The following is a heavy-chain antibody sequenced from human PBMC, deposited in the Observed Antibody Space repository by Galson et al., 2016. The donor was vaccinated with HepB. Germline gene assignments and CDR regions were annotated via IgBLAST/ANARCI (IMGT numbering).Heavy chain of an antibody. CDR2: IKSKSDGGTT. D-gene: IGHD4-17*01. CDR1: GFTFSDAW. Sequence: SLRLSCAASGFTFSDAWMSWVRQAPGKGLEWVGRIKSKSDGGTTDSAAPAKGRFSITRDDSKTTPYLQLNGLKTEETAIYYCTTVYDYGDYFQENTFDIWGQGKIVTVSS. CDR3: TTVYDYGDYFQENTFDI. V-gene: IGHV3-15*01. J-gene: IGHJ3*02.